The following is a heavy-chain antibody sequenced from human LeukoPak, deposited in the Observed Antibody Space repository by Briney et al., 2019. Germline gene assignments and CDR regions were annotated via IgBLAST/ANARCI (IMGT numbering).Heavy chain of an antibody. CDR2: ISSNGATT. J-gene: IGHJ6*02. Sequence: GGSLRLSCSASGFTFNRFYLHWVRQAPGKGLEFVSHISSNGATTYYADSVKGRFTISRDNSKNTLYLQMSSLRADDTAVYYCARYCGGDCYGMDVWGQGTTVTVSS. CDR1: GFTFNRFY. D-gene: IGHD2-21*01. CDR3: ARYCGGDCYGMDV. V-gene: IGHV3-64D*06.